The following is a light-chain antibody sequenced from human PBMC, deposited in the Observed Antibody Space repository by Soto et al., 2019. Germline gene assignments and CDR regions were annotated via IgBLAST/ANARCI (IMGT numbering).Light chain of an antibody. V-gene: IGKV3-20*01. J-gene: IGKJ1*01. CDR1: QSVRRY. Sequence: EIVLTQSPATLSLSPGEGATLSCRASQSVRRYLAWYQQKPGQAPRLLIYDASSRATGIPDRFSGSGSGTDFTLTIGRLEPEDFAVYYCQHYGSSPTFGQGTKVDNK. CDR2: DAS. CDR3: QHYGSSPT.